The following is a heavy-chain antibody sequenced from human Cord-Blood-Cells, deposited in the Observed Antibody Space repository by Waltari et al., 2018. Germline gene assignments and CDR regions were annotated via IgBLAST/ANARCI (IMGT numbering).Heavy chain of an antibody. D-gene: IGHD3-10*01. Sequence: QVQLQESGPGLVKPSQTLSLTCTVSGGSISSGGYYWSWIRQHPGKGLEGIGYIYYSGSTYYNPSLRSRVTVSVDTSKNQFSLKLSSVTAADTAVYSCARGDYYGSGSYYKFVYWGQGTLVTVSS. J-gene: IGHJ4*02. CDR2: IYYSGST. V-gene: IGHV4-31*03. CDR1: GGSISSGGYY. CDR3: ARGDYYGSGSYYKFVY.